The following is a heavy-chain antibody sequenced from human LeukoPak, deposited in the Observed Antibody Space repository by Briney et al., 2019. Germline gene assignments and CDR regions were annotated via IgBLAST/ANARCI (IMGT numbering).Heavy chain of an antibody. V-gene: IGHV3-48*03. D-gene: IGHD2-2*03. CDR3: ARGGYCSGTTCYSLNAFDI. CDR2: ITSSGGSTI. CDR1: RFTFSSYE. Sequence: GGSLRLSCAASRFTFSSYEMNWVRRAPGKGLEWVSYITSSGGSTIYYADSVKGRFTISRDNAKNSLYLQMNSLRAEDTAVYYCARGGYCSGTTCYSLNAFDIWGQGTMVTVSS. J-gene: IGHJ3*02.